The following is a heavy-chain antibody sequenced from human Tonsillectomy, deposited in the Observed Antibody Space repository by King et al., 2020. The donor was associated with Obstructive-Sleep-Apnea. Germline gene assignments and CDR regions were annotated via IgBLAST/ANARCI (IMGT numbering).Heavy chain of an antibody. Sequence: VQLVESGGGVVQPGRSLRRSCAASGFTFSSFAMNWVRPAPGKGLAGVAATLYVGSKKSYVDSVEVGLTITGDNSKNTRYLQMNSLSAEDTAVYYCARDFVMVRGANYYYYGMDVWGQGTTVTVSS. V-gene: IGHV3-30*04. J-gene: IGHJ6*02. D-gene: IGHD3-10*01. CDR1: GFTFSSFA. CDR3: ARDFVMVRGANYYYYGMDV. CDR2: TLYVGSKK.